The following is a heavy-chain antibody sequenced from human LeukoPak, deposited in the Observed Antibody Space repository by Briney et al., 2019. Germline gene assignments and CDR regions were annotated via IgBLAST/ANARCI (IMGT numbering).Heavy chain of an antibody. CDR1: GFTSSSYA. J-gene: IGHJ4*02. CDR3: VREGIPGYSSSWYGVDY. D-gene: IGHD6-13*01. CDR2: ISSNGGST. Sequence: PGGSLRLSCSASGFTSSSYAMHWVRQAPGKGLEYVSAISSNGGSTYYADSVKGRFTISRDNSKNTLYLQMSSLRAEDTAVYYCVREGIPGYSSSWYGVDYWGQGTLVTVSS. V-gene: IGHV3-64D*06.